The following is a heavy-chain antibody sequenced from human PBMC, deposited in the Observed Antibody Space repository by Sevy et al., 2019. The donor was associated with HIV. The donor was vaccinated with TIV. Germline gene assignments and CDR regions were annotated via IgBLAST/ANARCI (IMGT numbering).Heavy chain of an antibody. CDR1: GFTFDDYA. J-gene: IGHJ6*02. CDR3: AKDMRETSSWYRVYYYGMDV. Sequence: GGSLRLSCAASGFTFDDYAMHWVRQAPGKGLEWVSLISWDGGSTYYADSVKGRFTLSRNNSKNSLYLQMNSLRAEDTALYNCAKDMRETSSWYRVYYYGMDVWGQGTTVTVSS. CDR2: ISWDGGST. V-gene: IGHV3-43D*03. D-gene: IGHD6-13*01.